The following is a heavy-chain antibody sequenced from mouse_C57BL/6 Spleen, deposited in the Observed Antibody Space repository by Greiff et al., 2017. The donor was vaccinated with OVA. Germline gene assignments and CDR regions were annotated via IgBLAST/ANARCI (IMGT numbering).Heavy chain of an antibody. CDR2: ISDGGRYT. CDR1: GFTFSSYA. CDR3: SSDPWPTVVAYYFDY. Sequence: EVQVVESGGGLVKPGGSLKLSCAASGFTFSSYAMSWVRQTPEKRLEWVATISDGGRYTYYPDNVKGRFTISRDNAKNNLYLQMSHLKSEDTAMYYCSSDPWPTVVAYYFDYWGQGTTLTVSS. J-gene: IGHJ2*01. V-gene: IGHV5-4*01. D-gene: IGHD1-1*01.